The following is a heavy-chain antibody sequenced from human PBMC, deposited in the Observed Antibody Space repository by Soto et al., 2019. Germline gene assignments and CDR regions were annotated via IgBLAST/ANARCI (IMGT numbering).Heavy chain of an antibody. Sequence: QLQLQESGPGLVKPSQTLSLTCTVSGGSISSGGYYWSWIRQHPGKGLEWIGYIYYSGSTYYNPSLKRRVTISVDMSKNKFSLKLSSVTAADTAVYYCARDLPHYYDSSGYYQYDAFDIWGQGTMVTVSS. CDR1: GGSISSGGYY. CDR3: ARDLPHYYDSSGYYQYDAFDI. D-gene: IGHD3-22*01. V-gene: IGHV4-31*03. CDR2: IYYSGST. J-gene: IGHJ3*02.